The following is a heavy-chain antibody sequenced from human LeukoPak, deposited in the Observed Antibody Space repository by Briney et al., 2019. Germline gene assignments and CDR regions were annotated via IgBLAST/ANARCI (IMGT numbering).Heavy chain of an antibody. Sequence: SETLSLTCTVSGGSISSGDYYWSWIRQPPGKGLEWIGFIYYTGSTYYNPSLKSRVTISVDTSRKQFALKLSSVTAADTAVYYCARRGYYYDSSGYPPAFFDYWGQGTLVTVSS. CDR2: IYYTGST. CDR3: ARRGYYYDSSGYPPAFFDY. V-gene: IGHV4-30-4*01. D-gene: IGHD3-22*01. CDR1: GGSISSGDYY. J-gene: IGHJ4*02.